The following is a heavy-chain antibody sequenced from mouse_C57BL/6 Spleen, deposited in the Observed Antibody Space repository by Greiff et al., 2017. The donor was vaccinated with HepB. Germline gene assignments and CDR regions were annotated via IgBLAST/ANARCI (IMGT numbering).Heavy chain of an antibody. CDR3: ARPSNAVVAPFDY. D-gene: IGHD1-1*01. V-gene: IGHV1-54*01. J-gene: IGHJ2*01. CDR1: GYAFTNYL. Sequence: QVQLKQSGAELVRPGTSVKVSCKASGYAFTNYLIEWVKQRPGQGLEWIGVINPGSGGTNYNEKFKGKATLTADKSSSTAYMQLSSLTSEDSAVYFCARPSNAVVAPFDYWGQGTTLTVSS. CDR2: INPGSGGT.